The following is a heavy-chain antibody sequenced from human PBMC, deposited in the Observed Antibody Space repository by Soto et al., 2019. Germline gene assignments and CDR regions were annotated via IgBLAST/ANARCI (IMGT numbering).Heavy chain of an antibody. D-gene: IGHD2-15*01. V-gene: IGHV1-69*12. CDR2: IIPIFGTA. J-gene: IGHJ6*02. Sequence: QVQLVQSGAEVKKPGSSVKVSCKASGGTFSSYAISWVRQAPGQGLEWMGGIIPIFGTANYAQKFQGRVTITADESTSTAYMGLSSLRSEDTAVYYCARARKDIVVVVAAVPPDYYYYGMDVWGQGTTVTVSS. CDR1: GGTFSSYA. CDR3: ARARKDIVVVVAAVPPDYYYYGMDV.